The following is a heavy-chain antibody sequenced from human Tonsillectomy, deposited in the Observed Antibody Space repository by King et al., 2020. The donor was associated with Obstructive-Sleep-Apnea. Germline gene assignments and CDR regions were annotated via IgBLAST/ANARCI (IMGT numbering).Heavy chain of an antibody. Sequence: QVQLVESGGGVVQPGRSLKLSCAASGFTFSNYTMHWVRQAPGKGLEWVAVISSDGSNKYYADSVKGRFTISRENSKNTLYLRMNSLRAEDTAVYYCASLVGATSWDAFDIWGQGTVVSVSS. J-gene: IGHJ3*02. D-gene: IGHD1-26*01. CDR3: ASLVGATSWDAFDI. CDR2: ISSDGSNK. CDR1: GFTFSNYT. V-gene: IGHV3-30*04.